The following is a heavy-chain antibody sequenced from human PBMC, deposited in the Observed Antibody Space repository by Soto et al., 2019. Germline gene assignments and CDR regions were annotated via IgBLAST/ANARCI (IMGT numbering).Heavy chain of an antibody. CDR2: INTSDGST. CDR1: GYPFTSYD. Sequence: QVQLVKSGAEVKKPGASVKVSCKASGYPFTSYDVHWVRQAPGQGLEWMGFINTSDGSTSYPQKFQGRVTMTRDTSTSPVYMEVSSLRSEDTAVFYCAREMYTIRGSPFDYWGQRTLVTVSS. V-gene: IGHV1-46*01. CDR3: AREMYTIRGSPFDY. D-gene: IGHD3-16*01. J-gene: IGHJ4*02.